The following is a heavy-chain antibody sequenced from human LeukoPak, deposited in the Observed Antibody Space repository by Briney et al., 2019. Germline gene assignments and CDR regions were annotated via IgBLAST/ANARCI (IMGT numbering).Heavy chain of an antibody. Sequence: NTAETLSLTCSVSGDSITSYYWSWIRQAPGKGLEWIGYIYYTGSTNYNPSLKSQVTMSVDTSKNQISLKLNSVTAADTAVYYCARYDYDFRSPYSYRCFDPWGPGTLVTVSS. V-gene: IGHV4-59*01. CDR1: GDSITSYY. D-gene: IGHD3-3*01. CDR2: IYYTGST. CDR3: ARYDYDFRSPYSYRCFDP. J-gene: IGHJ5*02.